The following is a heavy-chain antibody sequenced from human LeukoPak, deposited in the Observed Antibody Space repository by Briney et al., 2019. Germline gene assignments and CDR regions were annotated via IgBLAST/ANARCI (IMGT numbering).Heavy chain of an antibody. CDR2: INHSGST. V-gene: IGHV4-39*07. CDR3: ARAIAVAGTPYFDY. D-gene: IGHD6-19*01. Sequence: PSETLSLTCTVSGGSISSSSYYWGWIRQPPGKGLEWIGEINHSGSTNYNPSLKSRVTISVDTSKNQFSLKLSSVTAADTAVYYCARAIAVAGTPYFDYWGQGTLVTVSS. J-gene: IGHJ4*02. CDR1: GGSISSSSYY.